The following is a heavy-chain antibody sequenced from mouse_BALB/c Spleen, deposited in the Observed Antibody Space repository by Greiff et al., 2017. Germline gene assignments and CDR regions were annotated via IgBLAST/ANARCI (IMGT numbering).Heavy chain of an antibody. J-gene: IGHJ4*01. Sequence: EVQVVESGGGLVQPGGSRKLSCAASGFTFSDYGMAWVRQAPGKGPEWVAFISDLAYSIYYADTVTGRFTISRENAKNTLYLEMSSLRSEDTAMYYCARMGDYGSSYPMDYWGQGTSVTVSS. V-gene: IGHV5-15*02. CDR1: GFTFSDYG. D-gene: IGHD1-1*01. CDR2: ISDLAYSI. CDR3: ARMGDYGSSYPMDY.